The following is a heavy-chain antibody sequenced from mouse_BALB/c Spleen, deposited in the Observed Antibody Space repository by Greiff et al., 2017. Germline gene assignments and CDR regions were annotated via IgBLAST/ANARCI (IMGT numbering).Heavy chain of an antibody. J-gene: IGHJ3*01. V-gene: IGHV1S34*01. CDR1: GYSFTGYY. Sequence: LVKTGASVKISCQASGYSFTGYYMHWVKQSHGKSLEWIGYISCYNGATSYNQKFKGKATFTVDTSSSTAYMQFNSLTSEDSAVYYCARGGYYGSSYDFAYWGQGTLVTVSA. CDR2: ISCYNGAT. D-gene: IGHD1-1*01. CDR3: ARGGYYGSSYDFAY.